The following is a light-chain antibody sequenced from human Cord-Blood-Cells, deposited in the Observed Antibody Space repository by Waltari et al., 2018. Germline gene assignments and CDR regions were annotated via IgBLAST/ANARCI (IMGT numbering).Light chain of an antibody. CDR2: GNS. CDR1: SSNIGAGYD. J-gene: IGLJ2*01. CDR3: QSYDSSLREV. Sequence: QSVLTQPPSVSGAPGQRVTIPCTGSSSNIGAGYDVPWYQQLPGTAPNLLIYGNSNRPSGVPDRFSGSKSGTSASLAITGLQAEDEADYYCQSYDSSLREVFGGGTKLTVL. V-gene: IGLV1-40*01.